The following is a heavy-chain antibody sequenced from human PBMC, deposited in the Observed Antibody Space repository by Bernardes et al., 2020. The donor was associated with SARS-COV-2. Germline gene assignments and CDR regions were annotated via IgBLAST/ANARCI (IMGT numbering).Heavy chain of an antibody. V-gene: IGHV3-30-3*01. CDR2: ISYDGSNK. CDR3: ARAFGGSYVAAFDI. D-gene: IGHD1-26*01. CDR1: GFTFSSYA. J-gene: IGHJ3*02. Sequence: GGSLRLSCAASGFTFSSYAMHWVRQAPGKGLEWVAVISYDGSNKYYADSVKGRFSISRDNSKNTLYLQMNSLRAEDTAVYYCARAFGGSYVAAFDIWGQGTMVTVSS.